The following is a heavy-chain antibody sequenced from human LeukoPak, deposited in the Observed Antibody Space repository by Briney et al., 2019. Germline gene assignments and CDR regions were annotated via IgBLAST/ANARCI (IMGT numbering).Heavy chain of an antibody. D-gene: IGHD6-13*01. CDR1: GFTFSSYA. V-gene: IGHV3-23*01. CDR2: ISGSGGST. CDR3: ARRIAAAGTYGFDY. Sequence: PGGSLRLSCAASGFTFSSYAMSWVRQAPGKRLEWVSAISGSGGSTYYADSVKGRFTISRDNSKNTLYLQMNSLRAEDTAVYYCARRIAAAGTYGFDYWGQGTLVTVSS. J-gene: IGHJ4*02.